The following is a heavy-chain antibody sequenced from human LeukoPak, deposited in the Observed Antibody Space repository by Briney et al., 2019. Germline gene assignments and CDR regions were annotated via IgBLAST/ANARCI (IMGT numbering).Heavy chain of an antibody. CDR3: ARDMTALDY. CDR2: ISDDSTYT. D-gene: IGHD2-21*02. Sequence: PGGSLRLSCVASGXTFSDRYMTWIRQAPGKGLEWVARISDDSTYTNYADSVKGRFSISRDNAKKSLYLQMDSLRAEDTAVYYCARDMTALDYWGPGTLVTVSS. V-gene: IGHV3-11*06. CDR1: GXTFSDRY. J-gene: IGHJ4*02.